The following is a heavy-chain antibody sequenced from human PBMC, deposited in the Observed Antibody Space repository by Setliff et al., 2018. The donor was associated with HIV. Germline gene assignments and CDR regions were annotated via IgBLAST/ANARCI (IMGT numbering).Heavy chain of an antibody. CDR3: ARVGAIAARPFDY. CDR1: GDSITNSMHY. V-gene: IGHV4-39*01. CDR2: IHYNDGKT. D-gene: IGHD6-6*01. J-gene: IGHJ4*02. Sequence: KTSETLSLTCTVSGDSITNSMHYWSWIRQPPGKGLEFIGSIHYNDGKTYYNAALRSRVTISADTSKNQFSLKLSSVTAADTAVYYCARVGAIAARPFDYWGQGTLVTVSS.